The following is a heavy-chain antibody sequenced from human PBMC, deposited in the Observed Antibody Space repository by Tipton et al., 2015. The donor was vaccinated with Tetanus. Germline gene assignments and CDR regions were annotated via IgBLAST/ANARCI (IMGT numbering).Heavy chain of an antibody. D-gene: IGHD7-27*01. J-gene: IGHJ4*02. V-gene: IGHV4-59*01. Sequence: LRLSCTVSGDSISGYYWNWIRQPPGKGLEWIGYIYYSGSTNYNPSLRSRVTISVDTSKNQFSLKLSSVTAVDTAVYYCARIRQVGKPGPFFAYWGQGTLVTVSS. CDR3: ARIRQVGKPGPFFAY. CDR2: IYYSGST. CDR1: GDSISGYY.